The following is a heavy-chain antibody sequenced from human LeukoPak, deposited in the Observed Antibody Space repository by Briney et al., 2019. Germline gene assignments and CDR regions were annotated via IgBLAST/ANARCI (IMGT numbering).Heavy chain of an antibody. Sequence: SETLSLICAVYGGSFSGYYWSWIRQPAGKGLEWIGRIYTSGSTNYNPSLKSRVTMSVDTSKNQFSLKLSSVTAADTAVYYCAVSVVPAAAFDYWGQGTLVTVSS. J-gene: IGHJ4*02. V-gene: IGHV4-59*10. D-gene: IGHD2-2*01. CDR2: IYTSGST. CDR3: AVSVVPAAAFDY. CDR1: GGSFSGYY.